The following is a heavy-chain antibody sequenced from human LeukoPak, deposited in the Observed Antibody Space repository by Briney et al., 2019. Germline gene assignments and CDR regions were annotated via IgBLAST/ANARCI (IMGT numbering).Heavy chain of an antibody. V-gene: IGHV4-39*01. CDR2: IYYSGST. J-gene: IGHJ5*02. D-gene: IGHD1-26*01. CDR1: GGSISSSSYY. CDR3: ARHGRGWFDP. Sequence: SETLSLTCTVSGGSISSSSYYWGWSRQPPGKGLERIGSIYYSGSTYYNPSLKSRVTISVDTSKNQFSLKLSSVTAADTAVYYCARHGRGWFDPWGQGTLVTVSS.